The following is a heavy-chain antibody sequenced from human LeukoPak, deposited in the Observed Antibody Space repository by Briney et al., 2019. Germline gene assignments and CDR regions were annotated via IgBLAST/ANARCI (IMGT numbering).Heavy chain of an antibody. CDR1: GYTFTVHY. J-gene: IGHJ3*01. D-gene: IGHD2-8*01. CDR2: INPNSGST. Sequence: ASVTVSFKASGYTFTVHYIHWFRQAPGQGLEWMGWINPNSGSTKYAQKFQARVTMTRATSITTAYLDLSRLTSDDTALYYCARESPMTTNYAADVWGQGTMVTVSS. V-gene: IGHV1-2*02. CDR3: ARESPMTTNYAADV.